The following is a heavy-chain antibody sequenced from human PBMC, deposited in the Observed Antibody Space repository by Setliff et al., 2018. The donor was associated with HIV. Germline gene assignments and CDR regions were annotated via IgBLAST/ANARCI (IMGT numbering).Heavy chain of an antibody. CDR1: GFRVTDTY. J-gene: IGHJ4*02. V-gene: IGHV3-53*01. Sequence: GGSLRLSCEASGFRVTDTYMAWVRQAPGEGLEWVTLIYKAGKTYYADFVKGRFTIARDDTKNTVSLQMTNLEPGDTAMYYCAKGGYGGAYYVAGYWGQGTQVTVSS. CDR2: IYKAGKT. D-gene: IGHD5-18*01. CDR3: AKGGYGGAYYVAGY.